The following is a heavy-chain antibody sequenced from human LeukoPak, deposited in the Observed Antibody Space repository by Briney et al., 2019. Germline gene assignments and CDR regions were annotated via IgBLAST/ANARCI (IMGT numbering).Heavy chain of an antibody. CDR1: GGSISSHY. CDR2: IYYSGST. D-gene: IGHD4-17*01. J-gene: IGHJ5*02. V-gene: IGHV4-59*11. Sequence: PSETLSLTCSVSGGSISSHYWSWIRQPPGKGLEWIGYIYYSGSTKYNPSLKSRVTISVDTSKNQFSLKLSSVTAADTAVYYCARGGTTVTPGSLWFDPWGQGTLVTVSS. CDR3: ARGGTTVTPGSLWFDP.